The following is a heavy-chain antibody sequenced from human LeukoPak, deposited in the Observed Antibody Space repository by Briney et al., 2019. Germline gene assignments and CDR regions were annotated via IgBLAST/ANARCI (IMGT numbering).Heavy chain of an antibody. CDR1: GGSISSGGYY. V-gene: IGHV4-31*03. Sequence: SETLSLTCTVSGGSISSGGYYWSWIRQHPGKGLEWIGYTYYSGSTYYNPSLKSRVTISVDTSKNQFSLKLSSVTAADTAVYYCARGNDYSNYYWFDPWGQGTLVTVSS. J-gene: IGHJ5*02. CDR2: TYYSGST. CDR3: ARGNDYSNYYWFDP. D-gene: IGHD4-11*01.